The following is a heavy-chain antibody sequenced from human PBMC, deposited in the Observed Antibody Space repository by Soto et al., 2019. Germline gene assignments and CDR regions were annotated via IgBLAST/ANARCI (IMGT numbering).Heavy chain of an antibody. CDR1: GFTFSSYA. CDR2: ISGSGGST. CDR3: AKAMDYYDSSGYYPQSYYFYY. J-gene: IGHJ4*02. D-gene: IGHD3-22*01. V-gene: IGHV3-23*01. Sequence: EVQLLESGGGLVQPGGSLRLSCAASGFTFSSYAMSWVRQAPGKGLEWVSAISGSGGSTYYADSVKGRFTISRDNSKNTLYLQMNSLRAEDTAVYYCAKAMDYYDSSGYYPQSYYFYYWGQGTLVTVSS.